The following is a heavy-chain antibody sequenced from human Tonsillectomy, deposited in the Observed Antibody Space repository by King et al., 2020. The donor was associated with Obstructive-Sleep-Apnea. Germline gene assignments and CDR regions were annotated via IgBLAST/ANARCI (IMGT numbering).Heavy chain of an antibody. CDR3: ARGYFPERKTQLDY. D-gene: IGHD3-9*01. CDR1: GFSFSDYY. Sequence: VQLVESGGGLVQPGGSLRLSCVASGFSFSDYYMDWVRQAPGKGLEWVGRVRNKPNSYTTEYAASVKGRFTISRDDSRNSVRLQMNSLTTEDTAVYFCARGYFPERKTQLDYWGQGTLVTVSS. J-gene: IGHJ4*02. V-gene: IGHV3-72*01. CDR2: VRNKPNSYTT.